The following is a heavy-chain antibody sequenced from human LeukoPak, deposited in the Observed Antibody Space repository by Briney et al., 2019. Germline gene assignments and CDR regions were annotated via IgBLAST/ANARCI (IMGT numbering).Heavy chain of an antibody. CDR1: GFTFSYYG. D-gene: IGHD3-10*01. CDR3: ASLLVGAPVDY. Sequence: GGSLRLSCAVSGFTFSYYGMHWVRQAPGKGPEWVAFIRNDGSNKYYADSVKGRFTISRDNSKNTLYLQMNSLRAEDTAVYYCASLLVGAPVDYWGQGTLVTVSS. CDR2: IRNDGSNK. J-gene: IGHJ4*02. V-gene: IGHV3-30*02.